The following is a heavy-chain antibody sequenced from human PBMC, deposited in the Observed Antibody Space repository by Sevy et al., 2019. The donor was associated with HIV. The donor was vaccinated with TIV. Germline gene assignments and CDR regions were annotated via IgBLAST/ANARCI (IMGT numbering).Heavy chain of an antibody. CDR3: ARDGGYSINRSRFY. V-gene: IGHV3-30-3*01. D-gene: IGHD6-25*01. J-gene: IGHJ4*02. Sequence: GGSLRLSCAASGFTFSAHAMHWVRQGPGKGLEWVAVLSYDGSTTYYADSVKGRFTVSRDNSKNTLYLQMDSLRTEDTAVYYCARDGGYSINRSRFYWGQGTLVTVSS. CDR2: LSYDGSTT. CDR1: GFTFSAHA.